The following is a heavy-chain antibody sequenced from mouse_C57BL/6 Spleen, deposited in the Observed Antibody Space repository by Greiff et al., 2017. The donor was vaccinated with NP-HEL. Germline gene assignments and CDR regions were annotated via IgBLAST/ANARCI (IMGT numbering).Heavy chain of an antibody. CDR1: GYTFTSYW. CDR2: IDPSDSAT. CDR3: ARDSPGAY. V-gene: IGHV1-52*01. Sequence: VQLQQPGAELVRPGSSVKLSCKASGYTFTSYWMHWVKQRPIQGLEWIGNIDPSDSATHYNQKFKDKATLTVDKSSSTAYMQLSSLTSEDSAGYYCARDSPGAYWGQGTLVTVAA. J-gene: IGHJ3*01.